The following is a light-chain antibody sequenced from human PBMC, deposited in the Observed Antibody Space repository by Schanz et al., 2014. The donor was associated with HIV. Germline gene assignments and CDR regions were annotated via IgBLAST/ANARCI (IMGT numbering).Light chain of an antibody. V-gene: IGKV1-5*03. CDR1: RNIDIY. J-gene: IGKJ1*01. Sequence: DIQMTQSPSTLSASVGDTVTITCRTSRNIDIYLAWFQQKPGKAPKLLISKASRLEGGVPSRFSGSGSGTDFTLTISSLQPEDFATYYCQQYDSSPVTFGQGTKVE. CDR2: KAS. CDR3: QQYDSSPVT.